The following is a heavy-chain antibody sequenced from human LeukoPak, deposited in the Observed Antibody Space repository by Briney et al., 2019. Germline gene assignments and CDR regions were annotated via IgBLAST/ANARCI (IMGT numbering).Heavy chain of an antibody. J-gene: IGHJ5*02. CDR2: ISYDGSNK. Sequence: GGSLRLSCAASGFTFSSYAMHWVRQAPGKGLEWVAVISYDGSNKYYADSVKGRFTISRDNSKNTLYLQMNSLRAEDTAVYYCARDCTIFGVVNLGSWFDPWGQGTLVTVSS. CDR1: GFTFSSYA. D-gene: IGHD3-3*01. V-gene: IGHV3-30-3*01. CDR3: ARDCTIFGVVNLGSWFDP.